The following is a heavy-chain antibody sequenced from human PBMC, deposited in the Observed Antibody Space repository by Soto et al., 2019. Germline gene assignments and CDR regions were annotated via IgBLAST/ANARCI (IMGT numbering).Heavy chain of an antibody. CDR3: ARMKTYYYDSSGYYSAHYYYGMDV. J-gene: IGHJ6*02. CDR2: IYPGDSDT. CDR1: GYSFTSYW. Sequence: PGESLKISCKGSGYSFTSYWIGWVRQMPGKGLEWMGIIYPGDSDTRYSPSFQGQVTISADKSISTAYLQWSSLKASDTAMYYCARMKTYYYDSSGYYSAHYYYGMDVWGQGTTVTVSS. V-gene: IGHV5-51*01. D-gene: IGHD3-22*01.